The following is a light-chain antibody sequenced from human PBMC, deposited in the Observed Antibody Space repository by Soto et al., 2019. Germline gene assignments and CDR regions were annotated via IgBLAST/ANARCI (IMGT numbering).Light chain of an antibody. J-gene: IGKJ1*01. Sequence: DIQMTQSPSTLSASVGDRVTITCRASQTITDWLAWYQQKPGKATRLMTYKASTLESGVPSRFSGSGSGTGFTLTISSLQTDDFSTYYCQHCDTYTWTFGQGTKVEIK. V-gene: IGKV1-5*03. CDR1: QTITDW. CDR3: QHCDTYTWT. CDR2: KAS.